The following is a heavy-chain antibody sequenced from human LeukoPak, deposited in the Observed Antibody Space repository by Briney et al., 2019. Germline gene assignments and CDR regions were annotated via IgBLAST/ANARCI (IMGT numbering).Heavy chain of an antibody. Sequence: SETLSLTCTVSGGSISSSSYYWGWIRQPPGKGLEWIGSFYYSGSTYYNPSLKSRVTMSVDTSKNQFSLKLSSVTAADTAVYCCARHMGGRYYYDSSGYHDAFDIWGQGTMVTVSS. D-gene: IGHD3-22*01. CDR2: FYYSGST. V-gene: IGHV4-39*01. J-gene: IGHJ3*02. CDR3: ARHMGGRYYYDSSGYHDAFDI. CDR1: GGSISSSSYY.